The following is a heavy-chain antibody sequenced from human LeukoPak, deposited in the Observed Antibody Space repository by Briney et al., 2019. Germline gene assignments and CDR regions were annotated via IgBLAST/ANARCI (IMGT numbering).Heavy chain of an antibody. Sequence: SETLSLACTVSGGSISSYYWSWIRQPPGKGLEWVGYIYYCGSPNYNTSLKRGVTISVATSKKQFSLKLGSVTAADPAVYYCARHKEWEPYDYWGQGTLVTVSS. CDR3: ARHKEWEPYDY. D-gene: IGHD1-26*01. J-gene: IGHJ4*02. CDR1: GGSISSYY. V-gene: IGHV4-59*08. CDR2: IYYCGSP.